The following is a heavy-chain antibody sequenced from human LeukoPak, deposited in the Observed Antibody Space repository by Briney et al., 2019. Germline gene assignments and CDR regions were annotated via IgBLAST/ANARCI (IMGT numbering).Heavy chain of an antibody. D-gene: IGHD2-15*01. CDR3: ARLTCSGGSCYDGY. CDR1: GGSISNYY. V-gene: IGHV4-59*08. J-gene: IGHJ4*02. Sequence: SETLSLTCTVSGGSISNYYWSWIRQPPGKGLEWIGYIYYSGSTNYNPSLKSRVTISVDTSKNQFSLKLSSMTATGTAVYYCARLTCSGGSCYDGYWGQGTLVTVSS. CDR2: IYYSGST.